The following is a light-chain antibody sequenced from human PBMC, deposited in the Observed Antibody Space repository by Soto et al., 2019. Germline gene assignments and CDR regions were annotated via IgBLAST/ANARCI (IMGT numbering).Light chain of an antibody. CDR3: QQADSFPLT. V-gene: IGKV1-12*01. Sequence: DIQMTQSPSSLSASVGDRVTITCQASQDISSWLAWYQQKPGKAPKLLIYAASSLESGVPSRFSGSGSGTDFTLTINSLQPEDFATYYCQQADSFPLTFGGGTKVDIK. CDR2: AAS. CDR1: QDISSW. J-gene: IGKJ4*01.